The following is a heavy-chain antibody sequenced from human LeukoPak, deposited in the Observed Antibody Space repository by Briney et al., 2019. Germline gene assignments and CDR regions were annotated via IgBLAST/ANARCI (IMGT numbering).Heavy chain of an antibody. CDR1: GGSFNGYY. Sequence: SETLSLTCAVYGGSFNGYYWSWIRQPPGKGLEWIGEINHSGSTNYNPSLKSRVTISVDTSKNQFSLKLSSVTAADTAVYYCARRVRSGWYVFDPWGQGTLVTVSS. D-gene: IGHD6-19*01. CDR3: ARRVRSGWYVFDP. V-gene: IGHV4-34*01. J-gene: IGHJ5*02. CDR2: INHSGST.